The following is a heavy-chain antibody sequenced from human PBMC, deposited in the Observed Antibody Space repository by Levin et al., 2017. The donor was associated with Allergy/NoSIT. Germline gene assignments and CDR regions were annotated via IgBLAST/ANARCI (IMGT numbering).Heavy chain of an antibody. D-gene: IGHD1-26*01. CDR3: ARDPGIVGATTLWYFDL. J-gene: IGHJ2*01. CDR2: TYYRSKWYN. Sequence: SQTLSLICAISGDSVSSNSAAWNWIRQSPSRGLEWLGRTYYRSKWYNDYAVSVKSRITINPDTSKNQFSLQLNSVTPEDTAVYYCARDPGIVGATTLWYFDLWGRGTLVTVSS. CDR1: GDSVSSNSAA. V-gene: IGHV6-1*01.